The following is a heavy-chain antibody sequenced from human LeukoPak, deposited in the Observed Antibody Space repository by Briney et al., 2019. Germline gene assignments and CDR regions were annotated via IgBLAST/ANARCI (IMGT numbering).Heavy chain of an antibody. Sequence: GGSLRFSCAASGFNFHVFDMTWVRQAPGKGLEWLSTVIASGSYTYYAASVKGRFTISRDNSKNTLHLQMDSRRVEDTAVYFCARNTTDRPYDFWGQGTLVTVSS. CDR3: ARNTTDRPYDF. V-gene: IGHV3-23*01. CDR2: VIASGSYT. J-gene: IGHJ4*02. CDR1: GFNFHVFD. D-gene: IGHD2/OR15-2a*01.